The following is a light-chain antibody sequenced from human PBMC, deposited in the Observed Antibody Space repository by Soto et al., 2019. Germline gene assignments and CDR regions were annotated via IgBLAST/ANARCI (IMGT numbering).Light chain of an antibody. CDR1: QSVSSK. V-gene: IGKV3D-15*01. CDR3: QEDEKWPGT. CDR2: ATS. J-gene: IGKJ1*01. Sequence: EVLMTQSPATLSVSPGERATLSCRASQSVSSKLAWYQRKPGQAPRLLLYATSTRATGIPAWFIGSGSGTEFNLTICSLQSEDFSLSVCQEDEKWPGTFGQGTKVEIK.